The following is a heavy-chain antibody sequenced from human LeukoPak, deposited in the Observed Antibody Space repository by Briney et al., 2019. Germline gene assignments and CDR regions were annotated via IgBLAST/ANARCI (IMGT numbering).Heavy chain of an antibody. CDR3: AREGDYVWGSYRD. J-gene: IGHJ4*02. V-gene: IGHV3-30*02. D-gene: IGHD3-16*02. CDR2: IRYDGSNK. CDR1: GFTFSSYG. Sequence: GGSLRLSCAASGFTFSSYGMHWVRQAPGKGLEWVAFIRYDGSNKYYADSVKGRFTISRDSSKNTLYLQMNSLRAEDTAVYYCAREGDYVWGSYRDWGQGTLVTVSS.